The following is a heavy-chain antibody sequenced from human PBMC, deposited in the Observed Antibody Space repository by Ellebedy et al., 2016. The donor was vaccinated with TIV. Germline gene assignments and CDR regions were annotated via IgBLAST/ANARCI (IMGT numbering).Heavy chain of an antibody. CDR2: IKSKTDGGTT. V-gene: IGHV3-15*07. CDR3: TTGGVGRGSTSCYVNCGYYYYYGMDV. J-gene: IGHJ6*02. CDR1: GFTFSNAW. D-gene: IGHD2-2*01. Sequence: PGGSLRLSCAASGFTFSNAWMNWVRQAPGKGLEWVGRIKSKTDGGTTDYAAPVKGRFTISRDDSKNTLYLQMNSLKTEDTAVYYCTTGGVGRGSTSCYVNCGYYYYYGMDVWGQGTTVTVSS.